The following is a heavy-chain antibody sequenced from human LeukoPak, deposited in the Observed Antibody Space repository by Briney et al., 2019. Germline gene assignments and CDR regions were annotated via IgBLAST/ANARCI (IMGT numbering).Heavy chain of an antibody. CDR2: INPNSGGT. V-gene: IGHV1-2*06. CDR1: GYTFTGYY. CDR3: ARGTEYYFDY. D-gene: IGHD1-1*01. Sequence: ASVKVSCKASGYTFTGYYMHWVRQAPGRGLEWMGRINPNSGGTNYAQKFQGRVTMTRDTSISTAYMDLTRLRSDDTAVYYCARGTEYYFDYWGQGTLVTVSS. J-gene: IGHJ4*02.